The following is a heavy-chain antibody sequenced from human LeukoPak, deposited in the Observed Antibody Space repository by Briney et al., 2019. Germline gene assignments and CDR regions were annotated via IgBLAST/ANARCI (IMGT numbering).Heavy chain of an antibody. CDR1: GYTFTSYA. CDR3: ARDLRYYDFWSGRHETAVDY. J-gene: IGHJ4*02. D-gene: IGHD3-3*01. V-gene: IGHV7-4-1*02. Sequence: GASVKVSCKASGYTFTSYAMNWVRQAPGQGLEWMGWINTNTGNPTYAQGFTGRFVFSLDTSVSTAYLQISSLKAEDTAVYYCARDLRYYDFWSGRHETAVDYWGQGTLVTVSS. CDR2: INTNTGNP.